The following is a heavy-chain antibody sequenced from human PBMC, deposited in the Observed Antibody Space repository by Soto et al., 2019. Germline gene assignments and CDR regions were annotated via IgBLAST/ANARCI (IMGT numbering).Heavy chain of an antibody. CDR3: LSHDVWNAYYRPSCVDV. J-gene: IGHJ6*04. V-gene: IGHV3-66*04. CDR2: IYSGGST. CDR1: GFTVSNNY. D-gene: IGHD3-3*01. Sequence: EVQLVESGGGLVQPGGSLRLSCAASGFTVSNNYMSWVRQAPGKGLEWVSVIYSGGSTYYADSVKGRFTISRDNSKNTLYLQMSTLRADYMAVYDCLSHDVWNAYYRPSCVDVWGKGTTVTVCS.